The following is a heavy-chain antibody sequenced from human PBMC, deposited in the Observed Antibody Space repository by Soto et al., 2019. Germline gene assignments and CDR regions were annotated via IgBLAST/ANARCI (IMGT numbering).Heavy chain of an antibody. CDR1: GYTFTSYD. Sequence: GASVKVSCKASGYTFTSYDINWVRQATGQGLEWMGWMNPNSGNTGYAQKFQGRVTMTRNTSISTAYMELSSLRSEDTAVYYCARGPGYDILTGYSYYYYYMDVWGKGTTVTVSS. V-gene: IGHV1-8*01. D-gene: IGHD3-9*01. CDR3: ARGPGYDILTGYSYYYYYMDV. J-gene: IGHJ6*03. CDR2: MNPNSGNT.